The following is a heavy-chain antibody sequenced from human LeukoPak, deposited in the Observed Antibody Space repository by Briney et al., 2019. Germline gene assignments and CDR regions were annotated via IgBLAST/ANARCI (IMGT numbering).Heavy chain of an antibody. CDR2: INHSGST. Sequence: SETLSLTCAVYGGSFSGYYWSWIRQPPGKGLEWIGEINHSGSTNYNPSLKSRVTISLDTSKNQFSLSLHSVTAADSAVYYCAREDYYFDSWGQGTLVAVSS. J-gene: IGHJ4*02. D-gene: IGHD2-15*01. V-gene: IGHV4-34*01. CDR3: AREDYYFDS. CDR1: GGSFSGYY.